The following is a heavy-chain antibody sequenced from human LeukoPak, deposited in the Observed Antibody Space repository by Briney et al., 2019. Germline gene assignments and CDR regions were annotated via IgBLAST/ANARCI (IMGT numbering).Heavy chain of an antibody. Sequence: PGRSLRLSCAASGYSLSNYGMHWVRQAPGKGLEWVAVIWYDGGNKYYGDSVKGRFTISRDTSKNTMYLQMNSLRAEDTAVYYCARDRRYGSGSGSRYYGMDVWGQGTTVTVSS. CDR3: ARDRRYGSGSGSRYYGMDV. J-gene: IGHJ6*02. D-gene: IGHD3-10*01. CDR2: IWYDGGNK. V-gene: IGHV3-33*01. CDR1: GYSLSNYG.